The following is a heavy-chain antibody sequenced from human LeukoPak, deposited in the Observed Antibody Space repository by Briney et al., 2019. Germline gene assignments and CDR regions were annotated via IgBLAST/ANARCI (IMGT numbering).Heavy chain of an antibody. V-gene: IGHV1-69*05. J-gene: IGHJ5*01. CDR1: GGTFSNYA. CDR3: AKDDGSATMGFDS. Sequence: ASVKVYCKASGGTFSNYAFSWVRQAPGQGLEWMGGIIPIFRTTNYAEQFQGRVTITTDESTNTAYLDLSSLRSEDTAVYYCAKDDGSATMGFDSWGQGTLVSVSS. CDR2: IIPIFRTT. D-gene: IGHD1-26*01.